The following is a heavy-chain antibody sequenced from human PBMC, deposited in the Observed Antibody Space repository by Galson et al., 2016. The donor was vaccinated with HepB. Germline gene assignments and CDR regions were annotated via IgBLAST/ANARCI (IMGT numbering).Heavy chain of an antibody. CDR1: GYAFTSYG. D-gene: IGHD1-26*01. CDR3: ARGSMTGYFDY. J-gene: IGHJ4*02. V-gene: IGHV1-18*04. Sequence: SCKASGYAFTSYGMNWVRQAPGQGLEWMGQISGYNGNTQYAQRLQGRVTMTTDTSTNTVYMELRSLTAEDTAVYYCARGSMTGYFDYWGQGTLITVSS. CDR2: ISGYNGNT.